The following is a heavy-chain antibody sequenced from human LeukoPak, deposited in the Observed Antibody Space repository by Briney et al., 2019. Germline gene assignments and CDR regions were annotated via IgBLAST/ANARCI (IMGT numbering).Heavy chain of an antibody. D-gene: IGHD6-19*01. V-gene: IGHV3-48*03. CDR3: ARDLTVAGPMDV. J-gene: IGHJ6*02. CDR1: GFTFSTYE. Sequence: PGGSLRLSCAASGFTFSTYEMNWVRQAPGKGLEWISYISSSGSTRYHADSVKGRFTISRDNARNSLDLQMRSLRAEDTAVYYCARDLTVAGPMDVWGQGTTVTVSS. CDR2: ISSSGSTR.